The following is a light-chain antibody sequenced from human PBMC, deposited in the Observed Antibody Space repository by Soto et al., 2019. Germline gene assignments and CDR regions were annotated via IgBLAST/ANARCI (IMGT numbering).Light chain of an antibody. V-gene: IGLV8-61*01. CDR1: SGSVSTSYY. Sequence: QAVVTQEPSFSVSPGGTVTLTCGLSSGSVSTSYYPRWYQQTPGQAPRTLIYNTYTRSSGVPDRFSASILGDKAALTITGAQADDEADYYSVLYMGSGISVFGGGTKVTVL. CDR2: NTY. J-gene: IGLJ2*01. CDR3: VLYMGSGISV.